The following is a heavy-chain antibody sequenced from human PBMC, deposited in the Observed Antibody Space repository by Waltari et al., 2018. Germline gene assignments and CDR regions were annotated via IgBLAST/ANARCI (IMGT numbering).Heavy chain of an antibody. CDR1: SDAIRSSNW. Sequence: QVQMQESGPGLVKPAETLSLTCAVCSDAIRSSNWGSWNGQPPGKGLEWICNIGVSSGSPSYNPSLKSLVTISKDTSKNQFSLTLSSLPAAATAVYYCAGNTVTTAEFDYWGQGVLVTVSS. V-gene: IGHV4-28*01. CDR3: AGNTVTTAEFDY. CDR2: IGVSSGSP. D-gene: IGHD4-4*01. J-gene: IGHJ4*02.